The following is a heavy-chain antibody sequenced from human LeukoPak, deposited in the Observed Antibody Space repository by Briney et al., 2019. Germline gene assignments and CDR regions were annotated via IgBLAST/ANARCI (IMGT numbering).Heavy chain of an antibody. CDR1: GGSISSYY. Sequence: PSETLSLTCTVSGGSISSYYWSWIRQPPGKGLEWIGYIYYSGSTNYNPSLKSRVTISVDTSKNQFSLQLSPVPACDPAVDYWAKATLITAAGNWFDPWGQGTLVTVSS. J-gene: IGHJ5*02. V-gene: IGHV4-59*01. D-gene: IGHD6-13*01. CDR2: IYYSGST. CDR3: AKATLITAAGNWFDP.